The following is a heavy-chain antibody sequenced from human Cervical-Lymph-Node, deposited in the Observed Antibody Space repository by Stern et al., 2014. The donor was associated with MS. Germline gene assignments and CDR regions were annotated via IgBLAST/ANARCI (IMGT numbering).Heavy chain of an antibody. D-gene: IGHD2-15*01. Sequence: EVQLVESGAEVKMPGESLKISCQGFGYPFSTFWIAWVRQMPGKGLEWMGIVYPANSETRYSPSFQGQVTVPAGTSITTAYLQWSSLKASDTAIYFCARLTGYFGSSVHMDVWGQGTTVTVAS. V-gene: IGHV5-51*03. CDR1: GYPFSTFW. J-gene: IGHJ6*02. CDR3: ARLTGYFGSSVHMDV. CDR2: VYPANSET.